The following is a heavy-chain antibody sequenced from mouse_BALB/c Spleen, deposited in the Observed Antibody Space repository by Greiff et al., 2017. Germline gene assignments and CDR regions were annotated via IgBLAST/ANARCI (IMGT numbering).Heavy chain of an antibody. J-gene: IGHJ2*01. CDR3: ARDDYGSSYVTWYFDY. V-gene: IGHV7-3*02. D-gene: IGHD1-1*01. CDR1: GFTFTDYY. CDR2: IRNKANGYTT. Sequence: EVKLVESGGGLVQPGGSLRLSCATSGFTFTDYYMSWVRQPPGKALEWLGFIRNKANGYTTEYSASVKGRFTISRDNSQSILYLQMNTLRAEDSATYYCARDDYGSSYVTWYFDYWGQGTTLTVSS.